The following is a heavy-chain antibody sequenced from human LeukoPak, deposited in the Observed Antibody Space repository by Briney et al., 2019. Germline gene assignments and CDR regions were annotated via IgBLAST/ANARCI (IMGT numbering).Heavy chain of an antibody. D-gene: IGHD2/OR15-2a*01. CDR2: IYDSGST. CDR1: GGSMTNLY. Sequence: TSETLSLTCSVSGGSMTNLYWTWIRQPPGKGLEWIGDIYDSGSTRYNTSLESRVTISVDTSKNQFSLKLSSVTAADTAVYYCAKGGSTNFYYGDVWGQGTTVTVSS. V-gene: IGHV4-59*01. J-gene: IGHJ6*02. CDR3: AKGGSTNFYYGDV.